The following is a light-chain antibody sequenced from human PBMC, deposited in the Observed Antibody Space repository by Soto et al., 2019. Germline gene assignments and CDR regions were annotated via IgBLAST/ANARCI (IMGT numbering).Light chain of an antibody. CDR3: SPYTSSSTGEVV. Sequence: QSVLTQPASVSGSPGQSITISCTGTSSDVGGYNYVSWYQQHPGKAPKLMIYDVSNRPSGVSNRFSGSKSGNTASLTISGLQAEDEADYYCSPYTSSSTGEVVFGGGTKLTVL. CDR2: DVS. J-gene: IGLJ2*01. V-gene: IGLV2-14*01. CDR1: SSDVGGYNY.